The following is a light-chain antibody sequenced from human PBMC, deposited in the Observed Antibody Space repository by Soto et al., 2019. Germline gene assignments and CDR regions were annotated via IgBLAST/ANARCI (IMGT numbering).Light chain of an antibody. CDR3: QQYEDWPT. J-gene: IGKJ3*01. CDR1: QSLTNN. V-gene: IGKV3-15*01. Sequence: EIVMTQSPATLSVSPGERATLSCGASQSLTNNLAWYQQKPGRAPRLLIYGASTRATGIPARFSGSGSGTEFTLTISSLQPEDFAVYYCQQYEDWPTFGPGTKVDIK. CDR2: GAS.